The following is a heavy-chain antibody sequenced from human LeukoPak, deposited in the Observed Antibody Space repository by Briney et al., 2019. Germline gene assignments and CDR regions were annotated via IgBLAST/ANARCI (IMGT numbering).Heavy chain of an antibody. CDR1: GYTFTSYY. CDR3: ARNFGVVIGDYFDY. J-gene: IGHJ4*02. D-gene: IGHD3-3*01. CDR2: INPSGGGT. V-gene: IGHV1-46*01. Sequence: ASVKVSCKASGYTFTSYYMHWVRQAPGQGLEWMGIINPSGGGTSYAEKFQGRVTMNRDTSTSQVYMELSSLRSEDPAVYYCARNFGVVIGDYFDYWGQGTLVTVSS.